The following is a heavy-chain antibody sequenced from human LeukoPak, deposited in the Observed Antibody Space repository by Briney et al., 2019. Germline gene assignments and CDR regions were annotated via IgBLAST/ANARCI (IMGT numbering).Heavy chain of an antibody. Sequence: SETLSLTCAVYGGSFSGYYWSWIRQPPGKGLEWIGEINHSGSTNYNPSLKSRVTISVDTSKNQFSLKLSSVTAADTAVYYCARCSSSWTRSYYYYYMDVCGKGATVTVSS. V-gene: IGHV4-34*01. CDR3: ARCSSSWTRSYYYYYMDV. D-gene: IGHD6-13*01. CDR2: INHSGST. J-gene: IGHJ6*03. CDR1: GGSFSGYY.